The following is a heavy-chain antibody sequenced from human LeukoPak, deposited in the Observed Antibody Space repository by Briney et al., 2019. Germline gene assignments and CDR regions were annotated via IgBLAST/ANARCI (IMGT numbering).Heavy chain of an antibody. CDR1: GYTFTSYD. D-gene: IGHD3-10*01. Sequence: GASVKVSCKASGYTFTSYDINWVRQATGQGLEWMGWMNPNSGNTGYAQKFQGRVTMTRNTSISTAYMELSSLRSEDTAVYYCASDSRGRGVIIGRWFDPWGQGTLVTVSS. CDR2: MNPNSGNT. J-gene: IGHJ5*02. V-gene: IGHV1-8*01. CDR3: ASDSRGRGVIIGRWFDP.